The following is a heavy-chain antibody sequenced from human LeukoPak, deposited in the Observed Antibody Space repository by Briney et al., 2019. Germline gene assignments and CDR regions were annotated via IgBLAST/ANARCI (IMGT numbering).Heavy chain of an antibody. V-gene: IGHV3-21*01. J-gene: IGHJ3*02. CDR2: ISSSSSYI. Sequence: ETLSLTCGVSGGSISSTNWWSWVRQPPGQGLEWVSSISSSSSYIFYADSVKGRFTVSRDNAKNSLYLQMNSLRAEDTALYYCARVALSMGENGFDIWGQGTMVTVSS. CDR3: ARVALSMGENGFDI. D-gene: IGHD2/OR15-2a*01. CDR1: GGSISSTN.